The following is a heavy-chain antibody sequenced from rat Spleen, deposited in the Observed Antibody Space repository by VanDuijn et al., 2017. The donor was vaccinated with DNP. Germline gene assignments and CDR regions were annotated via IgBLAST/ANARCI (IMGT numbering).Heavy chain of an antibody. D-gene: IGHD1-3*01. CDR1: GFTFSNYD. CDR3: ARHNYGSY. V-gene: IGHV5-25*01. Sequence: EVQLVESGGGLVQPGRSLKLSCAASGFTFSNYDMAWVRQAPTKGLEWVASISTSGGSTYYRDSVKGRFTVSRDNAKSTLYLQMDSLRSEDTATYYCARHNYGSYWGQGVMVTVSS. J-gene: IGHJ2*01. CDR2: ISTSGGST.